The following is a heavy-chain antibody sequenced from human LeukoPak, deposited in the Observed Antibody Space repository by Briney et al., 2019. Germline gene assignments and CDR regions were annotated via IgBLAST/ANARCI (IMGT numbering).Heavy chain of an antibody. Sequence: PSETLSLTCTVSGGSISNYYWSWIRQPPGKGLEWIGYIYYSGSTNYNPSLKSRVTISVDTSKNQFSLKLSSVTAADTAVYYCASGYSYGFFPDWGQGTLVTVSS. CDR2: IYYSGST. V-gene: IGHV4-59*01. CDR1: GGSISNYY. D-gene: IGHD5-18*01. CDR3: ASGYSYGFFPD. J-gene: IGHJ4*02.